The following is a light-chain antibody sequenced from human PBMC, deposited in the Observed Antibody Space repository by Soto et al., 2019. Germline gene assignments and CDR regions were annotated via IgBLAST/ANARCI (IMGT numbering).Light chain of an antibody. J-gene: IGKJ1*01. CDR3: QHYNSYSEA. V-gene: IGKV3-15*01. CDR1: QSVDIN. CDR2: GAS. Sequence: EIVLTQSPATLSVSPGDRVTLSCRASQSVDINLAWYQQKAGQAPRLLVYGASTKATDMPGRFSGRGSGTEFTLTISSLQPDDFATYYCQHYNSYSEAFGQGTKVAIK.